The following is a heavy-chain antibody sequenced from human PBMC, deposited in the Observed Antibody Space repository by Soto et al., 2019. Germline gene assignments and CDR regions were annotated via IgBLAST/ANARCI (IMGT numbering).Heavy chain of an antibody. V-gene: IGHV2-5*01. CDR1: GFSLSTSGVG. CDR3: AHRGYDSSGYYLYYFDY. D-gene: IGHD3-22*01. J-gene: IGHJ4*02. CDR2: IYWNDDK. Sequence: QITLKESGPTLVKPTQTLTLTCTFSGFSLSTSGVGVGWIRQPPGKALEWLALIYWNDDKRYSPSLKSRLTITKATSKNQVVLTMTNMDPVDTATYYRAHRGYDSSGYYLYYFDYWGQGTLVTVSS.